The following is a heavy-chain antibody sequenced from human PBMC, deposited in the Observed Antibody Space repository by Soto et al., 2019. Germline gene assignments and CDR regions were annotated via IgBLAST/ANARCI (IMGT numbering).Heavy chain of an antibody. CDR3: AKGKRSDYYYYGMDV. CDR1: GFTFSSYA. J-gene: IGHJ6*02. CDR2: ISGSGGST. V-gene: IGHV3-23*01. Sequence: PGGSLRLSCAASGFTFSSYAMSWVRQAPGKGLEWVSAISGSGGSTYYADSVKGRFTISRDNSKNTLYLQMNSLRAEDTAVYYCAKGKRSDYYYYGMDVWGQGTTVTVSS.